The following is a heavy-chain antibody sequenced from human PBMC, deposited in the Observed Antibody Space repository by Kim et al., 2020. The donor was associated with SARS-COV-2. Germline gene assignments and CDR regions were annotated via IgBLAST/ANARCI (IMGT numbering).Heavy chain of an antibody. Sequence: GGSLRLSCAASGFTFSSYWMSWVRQAPGKGLEWVANIKQDGSEKYYVDSVKGRFTISRDNAKNSLYLQMNSLRAEDTAVYYCATLFPETDDAFDIWGQGTMVTVSS. V-gene: IGHV3-7*01. D-gene: IGHD2-21*01. CDR1: GFTFSSYW. CDR3: ATLFPETDDAFDI. J-gene: IGHJ3*02. CDR2: IKQDGSEK.